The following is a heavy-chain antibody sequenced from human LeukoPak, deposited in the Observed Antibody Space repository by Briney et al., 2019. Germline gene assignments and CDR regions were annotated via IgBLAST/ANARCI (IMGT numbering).Heavy chain of an antibody. CDR3: ASDRKNRQYSSGCHY. V-gene: IGHV4-34*01. Sequence: PSETLSLTCAVYGGSFSGYYWSWIRQPPGKGLEWIGEINHSGSTNYNPSLKSRVTISVDTSKNQFSLKLSSVTAADTAVYYCASDRKNRQYSSGCHYWGQGTLATVSS. D-gene: IGHD6-19*01. CDR1: GGSFSGYY. CDR2: INHSGST. J-gene: IGHJ4*02.